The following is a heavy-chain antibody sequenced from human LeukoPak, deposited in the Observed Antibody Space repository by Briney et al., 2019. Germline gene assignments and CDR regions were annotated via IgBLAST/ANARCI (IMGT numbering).Heavy chain of an antibody. CDR1: GFTFSSYA. CDR3: AKVASYYYDY. J-gene: IGHJ4*02. V-gene: IGHV3-23*01. Sequence: GGSLRLSCAASGFTFSSYAMRWVRQAPGKGLEWVSGISGGGGNTHYADSVKDRFTISRDNSKNTLYLQMNSLRAEDTAVYYCAKVASYYYDYWGQGTLVTVSS. CDR2: ISGGGGNT.